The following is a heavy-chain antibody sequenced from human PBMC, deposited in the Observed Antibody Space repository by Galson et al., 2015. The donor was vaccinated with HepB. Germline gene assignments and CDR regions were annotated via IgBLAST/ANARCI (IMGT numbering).Heavy chain of an antibody. CDR1: EFTVSSNY. CDR3: ANKWPSSTTSRGLDF. CDR2: IYGGGNT. Sequence: SLRLSCAASEFTVSSNYMTWVRQAPGKGLEWVSLIYGGGNTNCADSVKGRFTISRDNSNNALYLQMNSLRAVDTAVYYCANKWPSSTTSRGLDFWGQGALVTVSS. V-gene: IGHV3-53*01. J-gene: IGHJ4*02. D-gene: IGHD2-2*01.